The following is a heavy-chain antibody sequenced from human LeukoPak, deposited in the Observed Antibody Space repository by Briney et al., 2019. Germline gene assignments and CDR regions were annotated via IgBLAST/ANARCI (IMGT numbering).Heavy chain of an antibody. CDR1: GGTFSSYA. D-gene: IGHD3-9*01. CDR3: ARESGSQDGDILTGYYSFDY. J-gene: IGHJ4*02. V-gene: IGHV1-69*04. Sequence: ASVKVSCKASGGTFSSYAISWVRQAPGQGLEWMGRIIPILGIANYAQKFQGRVTITADKSTSTAYMELSSLRSEDTAVYYCARESGSQDGDILTGYYSFDYWGQGTLVTVSS. CDR2: IIPILGIA.